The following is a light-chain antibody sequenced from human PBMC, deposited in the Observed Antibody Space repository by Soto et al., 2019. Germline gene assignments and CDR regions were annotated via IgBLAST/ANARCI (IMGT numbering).Light chain of an antibody. CDR1: HTISSW. CDR2: EAS. V-gene: IGKV1-5*03. J-gene: IGKJ5*01. Sequence: LQSTQFHSPLSASVGARVTINCRASHTISSWWAWYQQKPGKAPKLLISEASSLESGVPSRFSGSGSGTEFTLTISSLQPDDFATYYCQQYNSYSETFGLGTRVE. CDR3: QQYNSYSET.